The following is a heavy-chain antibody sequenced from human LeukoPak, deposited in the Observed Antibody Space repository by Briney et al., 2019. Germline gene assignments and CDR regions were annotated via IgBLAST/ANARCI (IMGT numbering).Heavy chain of an antibody. V-gene: IGHV1-8*03. Sequence: SVKVSCKAAGYTFTSYDIKRGRQATGQGLEWLGWMNPNSVNTGYAQKFQGRVTITRNTSISTGYMELSSLRSEDTAVYYCARGGVRATAEYWFDPWGQGALVTVSS. CDR3: ARGGVRATAEYWFDP. CDR1: GYTFTSYD. J-gene: IGHJ5*02. D-gene: IGHD6-13*01. CDR2: MNPNSVNT.